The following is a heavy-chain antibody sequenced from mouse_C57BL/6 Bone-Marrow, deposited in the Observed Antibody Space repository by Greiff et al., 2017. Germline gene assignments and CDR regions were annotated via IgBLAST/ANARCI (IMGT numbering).Heavy chain of an antibody. CDR3: ARRAYYGSSCVY. CDR2: IYPRSGNT. Sequence: QVQLQQSGAELARPGASVKLSCKASGYTFTSYGISWVKQRTGQGLEWIGKIYPRSGNTYYNEKFKGKATLTADKSSSTAYMELRSLTSEDSAVXFCARRAYYGSSCVYWGQGTSVTVSS. D-gene: IGHD1-1*01. J-gene: IGHJ4*01. CDR1: GYTFTSYG. V-gene: IGHV1-81*01.